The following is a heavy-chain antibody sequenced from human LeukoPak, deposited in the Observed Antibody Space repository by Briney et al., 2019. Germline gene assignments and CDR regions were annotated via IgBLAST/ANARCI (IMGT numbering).Heavy chain of an antibody. Sequence: GGSLRLSCAASGFTLSNYWMSWVRQAPGKGLEWVANINQDGSEKYYVDSVKGRFTISRDNAKNSLFLQMNSLRAEDTAVYYCAKFLTGQYDAFDIWGQGTMVTVSA. D-gene: IGHD3-9*01. V-gene: IGHV3-7*05. J-gene: IGHJ3*02. CDR2: INQDGSEK. CDR1: GFTLSNYW. CDR3: AKFLTGQYDAFDI.